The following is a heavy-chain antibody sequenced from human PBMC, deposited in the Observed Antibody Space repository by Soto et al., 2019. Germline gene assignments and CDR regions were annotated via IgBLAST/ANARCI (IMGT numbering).Heavy chain of an antibody. D-gene: IGHD1-26*01. V-gene: IGHV1-69*01. CDR1: GGTFSSYA. Sequence: QVQLVQSGAEVKKPGSSVKVSCKASGGTFSSYAISWVRQAPGQGLEWMGWIIPIFGTANYAQKFQGRVTITADESTSTAYMELSSLRSEDTAVYYCARERMVVGSTSGAFDIWGQGTMVTVSS. CDR2: IIPIFGTA. J-gene: IGHJ3*02. CDR3: ARERMVVGSTSGAFDI.